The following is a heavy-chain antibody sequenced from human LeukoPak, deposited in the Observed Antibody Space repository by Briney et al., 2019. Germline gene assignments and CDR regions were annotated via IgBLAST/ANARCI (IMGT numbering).Heavy chain of an antibody. D-gene: IGHD6-19*01. V-gene: IGHV3-30*02. CDR2: IRYNGNNQ. CDR3: AKDLYSSGWYPTFDY. J-gene: IGHJ4*02. CDR1: GFTFNNYG. Sequence: GGSLRLSCAASGFTFNNYGMHWVRQAPGKGLEWVAFIRYNGNNQYYADSVKGRFTISRDNSKNTLYLQMNSLRAEDTAVYYCAKDLYSSGWYPTFDYWGQGTLVTVSS.